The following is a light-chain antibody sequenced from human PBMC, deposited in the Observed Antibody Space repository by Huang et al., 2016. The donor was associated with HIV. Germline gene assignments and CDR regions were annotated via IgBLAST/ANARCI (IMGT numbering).Light chain of an antibody. CDR2: DAS. J-gene: IGKJ1*01. CDR1: QSVGSY. Sequence: DIVLTQSPATLSLSPGERATLSCRAGQSVGSYLAWYQRTPGQAPRLLVSDASRRATGIPARFSGSGSGTDFTLTISSLEPEDFAVYYCHQHSSWPGTFGQGTRVEIK. CDR3: HQHSSWPGT. V-gene: IGKV3-11*01.